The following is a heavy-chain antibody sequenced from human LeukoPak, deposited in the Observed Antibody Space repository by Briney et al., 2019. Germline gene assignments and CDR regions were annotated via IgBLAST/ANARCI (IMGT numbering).Heavy chain of an antibody. CDR2: INHSGST. CDR1: GGSFSGYY. Sequence: SETLSLTCAVYGGSFSGYYWSWIRQPPGKGLEWIGEINHSGSTNYNPSLKSRVTISVDTSKNQFSLKLSSVTAADTAVYYCARHTTMVPVGWFDPWGQGTLVTVSS. J-gene: IGHJ5*02. V-gene: IGHV4-34*01. D-gene: IGHD3-10*01. CDR3: ARHTTMVPVGWFDP.